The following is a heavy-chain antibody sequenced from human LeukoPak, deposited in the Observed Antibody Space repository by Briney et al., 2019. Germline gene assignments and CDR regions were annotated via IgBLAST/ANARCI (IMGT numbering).Heavy chain of an antibody. V-gene: IGHV4-39*01. CDR1: GGSFSNSNYY. Sequence: SENLSLTCTVSGGSFSNSNYYWGWIRQAPRQGLEWIGTISYSGSTYHNSSLKRRVTICVDTSKNQFSLKLNPVTAADQAVYSCGRQSGAPMAPPDWFEPWGQG. D-gene: IGHD3-10*01. J-gene: IGHJ5*02. CDR3: GRQSGAPMAPPDWFEP. CDR2: ISYSGST.